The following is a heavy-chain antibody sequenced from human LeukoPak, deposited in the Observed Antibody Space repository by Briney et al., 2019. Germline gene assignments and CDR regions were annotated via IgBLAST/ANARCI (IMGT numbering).Heavy chain of an antibody. CDR3: ARGPTNGQAFDY. J-gene: IGHJ4*02. V-gene: IGHV4-39*07. Sequence: SETLSLTCTVSGGSISSRPYYWGWVRQPPGKGLEWIGTISYSGTTYYSPSLKSRVTISLDTSKNQFSLKLSSVTAADTAIYYCARGPTNGQAFDYWGQGTLVSVSS. CDR1: GGSISSRPYY. D-gene: IGHD2-8*01. CDR2: ISYSGTT.